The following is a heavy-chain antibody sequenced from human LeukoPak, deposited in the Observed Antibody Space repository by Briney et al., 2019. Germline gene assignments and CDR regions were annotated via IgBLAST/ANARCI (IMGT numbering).Heavy chain of an antibody. CDR1: GFTFSSYG. CDR3: AKERGIAAAGTDY. J-gene: IGHJ4*02. CDR2: IRYDGSNK. V-gene: IGHV3-30*02. D-gene: IGHD6-13*01. Sequence: PGGSLKLSCAASGFTFSSYGMHWVRQAPGKGLEWVAFIRYDGSNKYYADSVKGRFTISRDNSKNTLYLQMNSLRAEDTAVYYCAKERGIAAAGTDYWGQGTLVTVSS.